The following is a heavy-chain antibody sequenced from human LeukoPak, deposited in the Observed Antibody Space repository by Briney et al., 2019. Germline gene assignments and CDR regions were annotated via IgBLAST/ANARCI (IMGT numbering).Heavy chain of an antibody. D-gene: IGHD3-22*01. CDR3: AKEGYDSRGYYLGTRFDY. Sequence: GGSLRLSCAASGFTFSSYEMNWVRQARGKGLEWVSYISSSGSTIYYADSVKGRFTISRDNSKNTLYLQVNSLRAEDTAVYYCAKEGYDSRGYYLGTRFDYWGQGTLVTVSS. CDR1: GFTFSSYE. CDR2: ISSSGSTI. V-gene: IGHV3-48*03. J-gene: IGHJ4*02.